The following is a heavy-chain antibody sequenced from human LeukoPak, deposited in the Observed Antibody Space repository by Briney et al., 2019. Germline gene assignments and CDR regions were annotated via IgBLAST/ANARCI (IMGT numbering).Heavy chain of an antibody. V-gene: IGHV4-39*07. CDR1: GGSISSSSYY. CDR3: ARASEWFGELA. Sequence: SETLSLTCTVSGGSISSSSYYWGWIRQPPGKGLEWIGSIYYSGSTYYNPSLKSRVTISVDTSKNQFSLKLSSVTAADTAVYYCARASEWFGELAWGQGTLVTVSS. J-gene: IGHJ5*02. D-gene: IGHD3-10*01. CDR2: IYYSGST.